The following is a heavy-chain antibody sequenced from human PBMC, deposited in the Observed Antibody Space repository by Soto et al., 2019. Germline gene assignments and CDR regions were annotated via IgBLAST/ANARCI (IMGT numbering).Heavy chain of an antibody. V-gene: IGHV4-59*01. Sequence: QVQLQESGPGLVKPSETLSLTCTVSGGSISSYYWSWIRQPPGKGLEWIGFIFYSGSTSYNPSLKRRVTISIDTSEYQFSLTLNSVTAADTAVNYCASMIGDPVLSFDSWGQGTLVAVSS. J-gene: IGHJ5*01. D-gene: IGHD3-10*02. CDR2: IFYSGST. CDR3: ASMIGDPVLSFDS. CDR1: GGSISSYY.